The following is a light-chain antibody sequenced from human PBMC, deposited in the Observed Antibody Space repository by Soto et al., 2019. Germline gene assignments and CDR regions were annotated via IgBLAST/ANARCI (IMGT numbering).Light chain of an antibody. CDR2: EAS. J-gene: IGKJ4*02. CDR3: QQHSNRLT. V-gene: IGKV3-11*01. CDR1: QSLSNY. Sequence: EIVLTQSPGTLSLSPGERATLSCRASQSLSNYLAWYQQRPGQAPRLLIYEASKRATGIPARFSGSGSGTDFTLTSSSLEPEDFAVYYCQQHSNRLTFGGGTKVEIK.